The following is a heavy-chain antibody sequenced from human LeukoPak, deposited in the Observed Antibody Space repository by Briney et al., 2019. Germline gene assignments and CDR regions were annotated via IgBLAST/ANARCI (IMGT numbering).Heavy chain of an antibody. D-gene: IGHD2-2*01. V-gene: IGHV3-11*04. CDR1: GFTFSDYY. CDR3: ARAKVVPAARGYYMDV. CDR2: ISSSGSTI. J-gene: IGHJ6*03. Sequence: KPGGSLRLSCAASGFTFSDYYMSWIRQAPGKGLEWVSYISSSGSTIYYADSVKGRFTISRDNAKNSLYLQMNSLRAEDTAVYYCARAKVVPAARGYYMDVWGKGTTVTVSS.